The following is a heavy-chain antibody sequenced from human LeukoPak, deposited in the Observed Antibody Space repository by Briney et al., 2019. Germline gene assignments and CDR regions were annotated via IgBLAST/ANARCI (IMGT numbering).Heavy chain of an antibody. CDR2: ISTYNGNT. CDR1: GYTFTSYD. V-gene: IGHV1-18*01. J-gene: IGHJ4*02. D-gene: IGHD5-18*01. Sequence: ASVTVSCTASGYTFTSYDINWVRQATGQGLEWMGWISTYNGNTNYAQKLQGRVSMTTDTSTSTAYMELRSLRSDDTALYYCARDFGYSYGYADYWGQGTLVTVSS. CDR3: ARDFGYSYGYADY.